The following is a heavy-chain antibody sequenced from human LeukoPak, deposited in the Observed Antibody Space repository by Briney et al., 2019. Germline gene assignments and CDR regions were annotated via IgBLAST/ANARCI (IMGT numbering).Heavy chain of an antibody. Sequence: PGGSLRLSCAASGFTFSDYYMSWIRQAPGKGLERVSYISSSGSTIYYADSVKGRFTISRDNAKNSLYLQMNSLRAEDTAVYYCARDTYYDSSGYLGYWGQGTLVTVSS. CDR1: GFTFSDYY. J-gene: IGHJ4*02. V-gene: IGHV3-11*04. CDR2: ISSSGSTI. D-gene: IGHD3-22*01. CDR3: ARDTYYDSSGYLGY.